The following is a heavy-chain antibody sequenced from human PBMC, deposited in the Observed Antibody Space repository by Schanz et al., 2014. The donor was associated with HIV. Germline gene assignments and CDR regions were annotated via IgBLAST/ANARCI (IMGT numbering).Heavy chain of an antibody. V-gene: IGHV3-30*18. CDR2: ISYDGRNK. D-gene: IGHD5-12*01. CDR3: AKNHVWDIRYRGYDFDY. J-gene: IGHJ4*02. CDR1: GFTFNSYD. Sequence: QVQLVDSGGGVVQPGRSLRLSCAASGFTFNSYDMHWVRQAPGKGLEWVAVISYDGRNKYYGDSVKGRFTISRDNSKNTLYLQMKSLRLEDTAVYYCAKNHVWDIRYRGYDFDYWGQGTLVTVSS.